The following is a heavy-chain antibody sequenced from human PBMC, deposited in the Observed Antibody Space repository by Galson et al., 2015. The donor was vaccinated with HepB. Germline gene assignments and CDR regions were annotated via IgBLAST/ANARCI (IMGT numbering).Heavy chain of an antibody. D-gene: IGHD2-2*01. Sequence: SLRLSCAASGFTFSSYEMNWVRQTPGKGLEWVSYISSSGTTIYYADSVKGRFTISRDNAKNSLYLQMNSLRAEDTAVYYCARGGSSTSYNYPTDFDYWGQGTLVTVSS. CDR3: ARGGSSTSYNYPTDFDY. CDR1: GFTFSSYE. J-gene: IGHJ4*02. V-gene: IGHV3-48*03. CDR2: ISSSGTTI.